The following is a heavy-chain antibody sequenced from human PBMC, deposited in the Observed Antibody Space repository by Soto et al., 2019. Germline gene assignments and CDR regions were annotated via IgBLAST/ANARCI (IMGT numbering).Heavy chain of an antibody. D-gene: IGHD2-2*01. J-gene: IGHJ4*02. CDR3: ARSLEMAAMDY. CDR2: ISYDGSNK. Sequence: QVQLVESGGGVVQPGRSLRLSCAASGFIFSSYGMHWVRQAPGKGLECVAFISYDGSNKYYGDSVKGRFTISRDNSKNTLYLQMNSLRAEDTAVYYCARSLEMAAMDYWGQGTLVTVTS. V-gene: IGHV3-33*01. CDR1: GFIFSSYG.